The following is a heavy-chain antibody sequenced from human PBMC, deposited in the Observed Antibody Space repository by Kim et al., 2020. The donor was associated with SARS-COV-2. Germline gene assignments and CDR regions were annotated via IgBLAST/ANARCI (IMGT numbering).Heavy chain of an antibody. D-gene: IGHD3-10*01. J-gene: IGHJ5*02. CDR3: ARRSGSGSFYWFDP. Sequence: GGSLRLSCAVSGFTLSNHWMHWVRQAPGQGLVWVSRINSDGSNTNYADSVKGRFAISRDNAKNTLYLQMNNLRAEDTAVYYCARRSGSGSFYWFDPWGQG. V-gene: IGHV3-74*01. CDR1: GFTLSNHW. CDR2: INSDGSNT.